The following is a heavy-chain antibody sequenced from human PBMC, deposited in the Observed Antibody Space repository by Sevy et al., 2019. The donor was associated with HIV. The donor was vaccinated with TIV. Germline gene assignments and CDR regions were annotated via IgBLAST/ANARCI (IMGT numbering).Heavy chain of an antibody. D-gene: IGHD5-12*01. CDR1: GFTLNKAW. Sequence: GGFLRLSCATSGFTLNKAWMNWVRQAPGKGLEWVGRIKSETDGGTTDYAEPVKGRFSNSRDDSKNTLYLQMNRLKIEDTAVYYCSMEDGYNYFDYWGQGALVTVSS. CDR2: IKSETDGGTT. J-gene: IGHJ4*02. CDR3: SMEDGYNYFDY. V-gene: IGHV3-15*07.